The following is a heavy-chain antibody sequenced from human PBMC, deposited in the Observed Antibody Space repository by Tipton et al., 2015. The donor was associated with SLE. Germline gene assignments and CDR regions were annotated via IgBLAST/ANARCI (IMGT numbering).Heavy chain of an antibody. CDR3: ASGNYYYMDV. CDR1: GGSFSGYY. Sequence: GLVKPSETLTLKCAVYGGSFSGYYWSWIRQPPGKGLEWIGEINHSGSTNYNPSLKSRVTISVDTSKNQFSLKLSPVTAADTAVYYCASGNYYYMDVWGKGTTVTVSS. CDR2: INHSGST. V-gene: IGHV4-34*01. J-gene: IGHJ6*03.